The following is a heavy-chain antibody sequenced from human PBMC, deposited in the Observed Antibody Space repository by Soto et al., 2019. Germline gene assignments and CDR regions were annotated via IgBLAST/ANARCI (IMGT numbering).Heavy chain of an antibody. CDR2: FYYSGST. V-gene: IGHV4-39*07. CDR1: GDSISTNSYS. CDR3: ARDPLLMPLVLYYYGMDV. D-gene: IGHD6-13*01. Sequence: SETLSLTCTVSGDSISTNSYSWGWIRQPPGQGLEWIGLFYYSGSTHYNPSLKSRLTVSVDTSKNQFSLKVSSVTAADTAVYYCARDPLLMPLVLYYYGMDVWGQVTT. J-gene: IGHJ6*02.